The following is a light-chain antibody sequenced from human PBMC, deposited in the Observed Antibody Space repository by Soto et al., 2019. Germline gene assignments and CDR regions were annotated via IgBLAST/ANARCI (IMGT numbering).Light chain of an antibody. V-gene: IGKV1-12*01. CDR3: QQANSFPLA. CDR2: SAS. J-gene: IGKJ1*01. CDR1: QGISTY. Sequence: DIQMTQSPSSVSASVGDRVTITCRASQGISTYLVWYQQKPGKAPNLLIYSASSLQSGVPSRFSGSRPGTDFTLTITSLQPEDFATYYCQQANSFPLAFGQGTNVEIK.